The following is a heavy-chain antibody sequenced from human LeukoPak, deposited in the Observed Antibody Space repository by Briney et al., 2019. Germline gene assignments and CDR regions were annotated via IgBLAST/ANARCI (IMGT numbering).Heavy chain of an antibody. D-gene: IGHD1-1*01. CDR2: IYYSGNT. CDR1: GDSISSGGYY. V-gene: IGHV4-31*03. J-gene: IGHJ4*02. CDR3: ARDRGQPGTFDY. Sequence: PSETLSLTCTVSGDSISSGGYYWSWIRQHPGKGLEWIGYIYYSGNTYYNPSLKSRITFSVDTSKNQFSLRLSSVTAADTAVYHCARDRGQPGTFDYWGQGTLVTVSS.